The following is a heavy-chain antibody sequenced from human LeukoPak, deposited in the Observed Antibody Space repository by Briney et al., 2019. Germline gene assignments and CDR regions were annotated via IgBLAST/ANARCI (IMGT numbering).Heavy chain of an antibody. Sequence: ASVKVSCKPSGFSITAYYMHWVRQAPGPGLEWMGCLHPLSHGTILEQEFQGRLALALDTSINTAYMELNGLTSDDTATYYCARDLRDLSQKTGELRHWGQGTLVTVSS. CDR3: ARDLRDLSQKTGELRH. V-gene: IGHV1-2*02. CDR1: GFSITAYY. D-gene: IGHD7-27*01. J-gene: IGHJ4*02. CDR2: LHPLSHGT.